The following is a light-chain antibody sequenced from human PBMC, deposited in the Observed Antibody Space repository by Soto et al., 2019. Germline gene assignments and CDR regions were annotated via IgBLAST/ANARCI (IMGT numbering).Light chain of an antibody. J-gene: IGLJ1*01. CDR3: ISYTSSSTRV. V-gene: IGLV2-14*01. CDR1: NSDVGGYNY. CDR2: EVS. Sequence: QSVLTQPASVSGSPGQSITISCTGTNSDVGGYNYVSWYQQHPGRAPKLMIYEVSNRPSGVSTRFSGSKSGNTASLTISGLQAEDEADYYCISYTSSSTRVFGTGTKATVL.